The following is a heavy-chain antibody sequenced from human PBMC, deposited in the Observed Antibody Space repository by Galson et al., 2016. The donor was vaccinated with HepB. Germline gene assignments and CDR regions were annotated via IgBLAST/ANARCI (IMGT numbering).Heavy chain of an antibody. Sequence: SLRLSCAASGFTFRSYAMNWVRQAPGKGLEWVLSISSSSTYIYYADSVKGRFTISRDNAKNSLYLQMNSLRAEDTAVYYCARADSVFDYWGQGTLVTVSS. D-gene: IGHD2-15*01. V-gene: IGHV3-21*01. CDR1: GFTFRSYA. CDR2: ISSSSTYI. J-gene: IGHJ4*02. CDR3: ARADSVFDY.